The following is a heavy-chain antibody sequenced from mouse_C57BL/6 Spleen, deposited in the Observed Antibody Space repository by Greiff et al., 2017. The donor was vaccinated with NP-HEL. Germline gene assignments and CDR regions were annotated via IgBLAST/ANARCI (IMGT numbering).Heavy chain of an antibody. Sequence: VQLQQSGAELARPGASVKMSCKASGYTFTSYTMHWVKQRPGQGLEWIGYINPSSGYTKYNQKFKDKATLTADKSSSTAYMQLSSLTSEDSAVYYCARDYGSSYTYWYFDVWGTGTTVTVSS. CDR1: GYTFTSYT. CDR2: INPSSGYT. D-gene: IGHD1-1*01. V-gene: IGHV1-4*01. J-gene: IGHJ1*03. CDR3: ARDYGSSYTYWYFDV.